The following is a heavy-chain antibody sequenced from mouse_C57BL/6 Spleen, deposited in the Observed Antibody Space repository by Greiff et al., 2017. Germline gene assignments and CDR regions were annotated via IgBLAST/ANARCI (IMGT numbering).Heavy chain of an antibody. CDR2: IHPNSGST. V-gene: IGHV1-64*01. CDR3: ARVDGYYMDY. Sequence: QVQLKESGAELVKPGASVKLSCKASGYTFTSYWMHWVKQRPGQGLEWIGMIHPNSGSTNYNEKFKSKATLTVDKSSSTAYMQLSSLTSEDSAVYYCARVDGYYMDYWGQGTSVTVSS. D-gene: IGHD2-3*01. J-gene: IGHJ4*01. CDR1: GYTFTSYW.